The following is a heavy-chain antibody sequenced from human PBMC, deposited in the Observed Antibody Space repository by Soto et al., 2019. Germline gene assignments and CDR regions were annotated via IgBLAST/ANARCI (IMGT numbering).Heavy chain of an antibody. CDR1: GFTCSLYG. D-gene: IGHD2-15*01. J-gene: IGHJ4*02. V-gene: IGHV3-30*03. CDR2: ISYDGSNK. CDR3: ARGAHPVVAATLHSH. Sequence: GGSLRLSCAASGFTCSLYGMHWVRRAPGKGLEWVAVISYDGSNKYYADSVKGRFTISRDNSKNTLYLQMNSLRAEDTAVYHFARGAHPVVAATLHSHWGQGALVTVSS.